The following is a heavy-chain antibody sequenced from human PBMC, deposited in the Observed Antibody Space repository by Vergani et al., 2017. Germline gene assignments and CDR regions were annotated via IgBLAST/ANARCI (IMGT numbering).Heavy chain of an antibody. J-gene: IGHJ6*02. V-gene: IGHV3-30*02. CDR3: AKVLPIVVVPAARGYYYGMDV. CDR2: IRYDGSNK. D-gene: IGHD2-2*01. Sequence: QVQLVESGGGVVQPGGSLRLSCAAPGFTFSSYGMHWVRQAPGKGLEWVAFIRYDGSNKYYADSVKGRFTISRDNSKNTLYLQMNSLRAEDTAVYYCAKVLPIVVVPAARGYYYGMDVWGQGTTVTVSS. CDR1: GFTFSSYG.